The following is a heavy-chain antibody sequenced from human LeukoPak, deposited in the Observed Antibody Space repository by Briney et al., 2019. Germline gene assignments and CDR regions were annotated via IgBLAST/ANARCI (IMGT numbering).Heavy chain of an antibody. V-gene: IGHV1-2*02. J-gene: IGHJ4*02. D-gene: IGHD6-13*01. CDR3: ARDVRIAAAGTTGY. CDR2: INPNSGGT. CDR1: GYTFAGYY. Sequence: ASVKVSCKASGYTFAGYYMHWVRQAPGQGLEWMGWINPNSGGTNYAQKFQGRVTMTRDTSISTAYMELSRLRSDDTAVYYCARDVRIAAAGTTGYWGQGTLVTVSS.